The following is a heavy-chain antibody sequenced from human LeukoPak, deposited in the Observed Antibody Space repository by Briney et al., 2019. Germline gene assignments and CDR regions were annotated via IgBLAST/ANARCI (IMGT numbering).Heavy chain of an antibody. CDR3: ARRSEDCSGGSCYSKAFDI. V-gene: IGHV5-51*01. CDR2: IYPGDSDT. Sequence: GESLKISCKGSGYSFTTYWIGWVRQMPGKGLEWMGIIYPGDSDTRYSPSFQGQVTISADKSISTAYLQWSSLKASDTAMYYCARRSEDCSGGSCYSKAFDIWGQGTMVTVSS. CDR1: GYSFTTYW. J-gene: IGHJ3*02. D-gene: IGHD2-15*01.